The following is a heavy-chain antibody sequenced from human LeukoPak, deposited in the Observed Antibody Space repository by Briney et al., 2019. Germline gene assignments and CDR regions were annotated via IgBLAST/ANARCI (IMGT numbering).Heavy chain of an antibody. D-gene: IGHD2-2*01. J-gene: IGHJ4*02. V-gene: IGHV3-21*01. CDR1: GFSFSTYN. CDR2: ISSSSSYI. CDR3: AKGEKDCSSTRCYCELWY. Sequence: GGSLRLSCAASGFSFSTYNMNWVRQAPGKGLEWVSSISSSSSYIYYADSVKGRFTISRDNAKNSLYLQMNSLRAEDTAVYYCAKGEKDCSSTRCYCELWYWGQGTLVTVSS.